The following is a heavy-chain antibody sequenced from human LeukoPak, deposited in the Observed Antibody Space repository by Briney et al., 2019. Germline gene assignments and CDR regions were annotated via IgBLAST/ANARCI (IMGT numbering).Heavy chain of an antibody. V-gene: IGHV3-7*04. CDR3: ARGGSYYAN. CDR2: IKEDGSEK. Sequence: EGSLRLSCAASGFRFSTYWMSWVRQAPGKGLEWVANIKEDGSEKYYVDPVKGRFTISRDNAKNSLYLQMNSLRADDTAVYHCARGGSYYANWGQGTLVTVSS. D-gene: IGHD3-10*01. CDR1: GFRFSTYW. J-gene: IGHJ4*02.